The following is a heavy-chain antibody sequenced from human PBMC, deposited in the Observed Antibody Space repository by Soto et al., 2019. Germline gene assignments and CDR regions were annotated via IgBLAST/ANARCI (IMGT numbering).Heavy chain of an antibody. CDR3: ARQEPFSALRLGELSF. D-gene: IGHD3-16*02. CDR2: IYYSGST. Sequence: QLQLQESGPGLVKPSETLSLTCTVSGGSISSSSYYWGWIRQPPGKGLEWIGSIYYSGSTYYNPSLKSRVTISVDTSKNQFSLKLSSVTAADTAVYYCARQEPFSALRLGELSFWGQGTLVNVSS. CDR1: GGSISSSSYY. V-gene: IGHV4-39*01. J-gene: IGHJ4*02.